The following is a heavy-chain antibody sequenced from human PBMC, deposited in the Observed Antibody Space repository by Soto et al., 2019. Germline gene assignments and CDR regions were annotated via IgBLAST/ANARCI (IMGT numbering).Heavy chain of an antibody. CDR3: AREMRYSGSYYPLYNWFDP. Sequence: SVKVSCKASGGTFSSYAISWVRQAPGQGXEWMGGIIPIFGTANYAQKFQGRVTITADESTSTAYMELSSLRSEDTAVYYCAREMRYSGSYYPLYNWFDPWGQGTLVTVSS. CDR1: GGTFSSYA. J-gene: IGHJ5*02. D-gene: IGHD1-26*01. CDR2: IIPIFGTA. V-gene: IGHV1-69*13.